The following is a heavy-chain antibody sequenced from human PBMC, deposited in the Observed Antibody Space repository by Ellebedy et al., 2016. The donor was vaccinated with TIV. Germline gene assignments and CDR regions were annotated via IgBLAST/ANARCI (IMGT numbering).Heavy chain of an antibody. CDR3: ARDLPDYYGSGSYSNNWLDP. V-gene: IGHV1-3*01. CDR2: INAGNGNT. D-gene: IGHD3-10*01. CDR1: GYTFTSYS. Sequence: AASVKVSCKASGYTFTSYSMHWVRQAPGQRLEWMGWINAGNGNTNYSQKFQGRVTITRDTSASTAYMELSSLRSEDTAVYYCARDLPDYYGSGSYSNNWLDPWGQGTLVTVSS. J-gene: IGHJ5*02.